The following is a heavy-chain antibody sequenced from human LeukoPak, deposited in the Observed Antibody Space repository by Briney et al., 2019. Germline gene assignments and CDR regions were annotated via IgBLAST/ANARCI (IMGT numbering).Heavy chain of an antibody. J-gene: IGHJ4*02. V-gene: IGHV3-74*01. D-gene: IGHD6-19*01. CDR3: ARDRGGSGPTTTDY. CDR2: ISSDGSST. CDR1: GFTFSTYW. Sequence: GGSLRLSCAASGFTFSTYWMHWVRQAPGKGLVWVSRISSDGSSTIYADSVKGRFTISRDSAKNTLYLQMNSLRAEDTAVHYCARDRGGSGPTTTDYWGQGTLVTVSS.